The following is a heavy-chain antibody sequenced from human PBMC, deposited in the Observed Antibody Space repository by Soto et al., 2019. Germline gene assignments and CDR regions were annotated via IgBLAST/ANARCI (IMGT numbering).Heavy chain of an antibody. CDR3: ARDPAWGSLDY. Sequence: EAQLVESGGDLVQPGGSQRLSCAASGFTFSSSWMSWVRQAPGKRLEWVADINHVGSEILYVDSVKGRFTVSRDNTKNSVYLQMNSLRVEDTALYYCARDPAWGSLDYWGLGTLVTVSS. V-gene: IGHV3-7*01. D-gene: IGHD7-27*01. CDR1: GFTFSSSW. J-gene: IGHJ4*02. CDR2: INHVGSEI.